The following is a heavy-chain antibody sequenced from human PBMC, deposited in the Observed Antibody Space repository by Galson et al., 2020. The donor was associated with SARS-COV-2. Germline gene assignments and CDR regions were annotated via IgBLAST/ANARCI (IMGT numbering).Heavy chain of an antibody. D-gene: IGHD1-26*01. V-gene: IGHV3-30*04. J-gene: IGHJ6*02. CDR2: ISYDGSNK. Sequence: GGSLRLSCAASGFTFSSYAMHWVRQAPGKGLEWVAVISYDGSNKYYADSVKGRFTISRDNSKNTLYLQMNSLRAEDTAVYYCARDPQNYSGSYWAYYYYGMDVWGQGTTVTVSS. CDR3: ARDPQNYSGSYWAYYYYGMDV. CDR1: GFTFSSYA.